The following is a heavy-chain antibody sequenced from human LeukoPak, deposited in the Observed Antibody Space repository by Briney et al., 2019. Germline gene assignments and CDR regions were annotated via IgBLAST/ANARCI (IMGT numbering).Heavy chain of an antibody. CDR3: ARKTDSSGSGDY. J-gene: IGHJ4*02. CDR1: GFSVSSNY. D-gene: IGHD3-22*01. Sequence: PGGSLRLSCAASGFSVSSNYMSWVRQAPGKGLEWVSVMYIDGSTYYADSVKGRFTISRDISKNTLYLQMNSLRADDTAVYYCARKTDSSGSGDYWGQGTLVTVSS. V-gene: IGHV3-53*01. CDR2: MYIDGST.